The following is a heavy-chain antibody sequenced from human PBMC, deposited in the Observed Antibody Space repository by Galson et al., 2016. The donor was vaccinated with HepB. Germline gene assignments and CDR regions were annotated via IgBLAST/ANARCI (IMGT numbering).Heavy chain of an antibody. CDR3: ARGNYSAFDI. V-gene: IGHV4-34*01. CDR1: GGSFSGYY. Sequence: SETLSLTCAVYGGSFSGYYWSWIRQPPGKGLEWIGEINHSGSTNYNPSLKSRVTISVDTSKNQFSLKLSSVTAADTAVYYCARGNYSAFDIWGQGTKVTVSS. J-gene: IGHJ3*02. D-gene: IGHD2-21*01. CDR2: INHSGST.